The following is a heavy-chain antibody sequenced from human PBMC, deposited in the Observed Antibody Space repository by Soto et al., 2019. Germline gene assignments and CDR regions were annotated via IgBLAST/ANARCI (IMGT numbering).Heavy chain of an antibody. CDR3: AKEVVVATIGYYYGMDA. V-gene: IGHV3-30*18. CDR1: GFTFSSYG. D-gene: IGHD5-12*01. Sequence: QVQLVESGGGVVQPGRSLRLSCAASGFTFSSYGMHWVRQAPGKGLEWVAVISYDGSNKYYADSVKGRFTISRDNSKNXQYLQMNSLRAEDTAVYYCAKEVVVATIGYYYGMDAWGQGTTVTVSS. CDR2: ISYDGSNK. J-gene: IGHJ6*02.